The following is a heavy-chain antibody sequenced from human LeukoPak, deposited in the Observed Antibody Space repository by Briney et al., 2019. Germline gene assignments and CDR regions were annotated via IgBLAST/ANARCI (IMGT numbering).Heavy chain of an antibody. J-gene: IGHJ4*02. CDR1: GGSISSSSYY. V-gene: IGHV4-39*01. Sequence: SETLSLTCTVSGGSISSSSYYWGWIRLPPGKGLEWIGTIYYSASTYYNPSLNSRVTISVDTSNNHFSLQLSSVTAADTSVYYCASPSSLLSFDYWGQGSLVTVSS. CDR2: IYYSAST. D-gene: IGHD3-16*02. CDR3: ASPSSLLSFDY.